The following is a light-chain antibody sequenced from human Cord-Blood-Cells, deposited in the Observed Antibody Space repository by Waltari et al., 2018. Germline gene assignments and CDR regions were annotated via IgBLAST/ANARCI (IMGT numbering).Light chain of an antibody. J-gene: IGKJ3*01. CDR3: QQYGSAPST. V-gene: IGKV3-20*01. CDR2: GAS. Sequence: EIVLTQSPGTLSLSPGERATLSCRASQGVSSSYLAWDQQKPGQAPRLLSYGASSRATGIPDRFSGSGSGTDFTLTISRLEPADFAVYYCQQYGSAPSTFGPGTKVDIK. CDR1: QGVSSSY.